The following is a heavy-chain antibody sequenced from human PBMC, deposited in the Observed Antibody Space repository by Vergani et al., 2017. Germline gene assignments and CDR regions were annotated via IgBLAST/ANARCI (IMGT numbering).Heavy chain of an antibody. J-gene: IGHJ2*01. CDR1: GFTVSSNY. CDR2: IYSGGST. V-gene: IGHV3-53*04. Sequence: EVQLVESGGGLVQPGGSLRLSCAASGFTVSSNYMSWVRQAPGKGLEWVSVIYSGGSTYYADSVKGRFTISRHNSKNTLYLQMNSLRAEDTAVYYCARDFIVVVPAAPPDWYFDLWGRGTLVTVSS. CDR3: ARDFIVVVPAAPPDWYFDL. D-gene: IGHD2-2*01.